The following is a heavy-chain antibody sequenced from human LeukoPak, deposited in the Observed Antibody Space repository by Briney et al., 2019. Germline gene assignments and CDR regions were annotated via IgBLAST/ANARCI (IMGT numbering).Heavy chain of an antibody. J-gene: IGHJ4*02. CDR1: GFTFSSYA. CDR2: ISGSGGST. V-gene: IGHV3-23*01. D-gene: IGHD5-24*01. CDR3: AKEIGPRDGYNYDYYFDY. Sequence: GGSLRLSCAASGFTFSSYAMSWVRQAPGKGLEWVSAISGSGGSTYYADSVKGRFTISRDNSKNTLYLQMNSLRAEDTAVYYCAKEIGPRDGYNYDYYFDYWGQGTLVTVSS.